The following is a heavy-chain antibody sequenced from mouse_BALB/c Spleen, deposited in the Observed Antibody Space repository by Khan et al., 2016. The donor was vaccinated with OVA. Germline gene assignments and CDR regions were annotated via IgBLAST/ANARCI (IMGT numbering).Heavy chain of an antibody. J-gene: IGHJ3*01. CDR3: ARSTYRYAFAY. Sequence: VQLKESGPSLVKPSQTLSLTCSVTGDSITSGYWSWIRKFPGNKLEYMGYMIFSGNTYYNPSLKSRISITRHTSKNQYYLQFNSVTTEDTATYYCARSTYRYAFAYWGQGTLVTVSA. D-gene: IGHD2-14*01. CDR2: MIFSGNT. CDR1: GDSITSGY. V-gene: IGHV3-8*02.